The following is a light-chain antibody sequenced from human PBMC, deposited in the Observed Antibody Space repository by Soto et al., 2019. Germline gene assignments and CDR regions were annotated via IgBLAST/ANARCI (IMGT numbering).Light chain of an antibody. CDR2: GAS. CDR3: QQYHNWPRT. J-gene: IGKJ1*01. V-gene: IGKV3-15*01. CDR1: QSLGSN. Sequence: EIVMTQSAASPSVSPGERATLSCRASQSLGSNLAWYQQKPGQAPRLLIYGASPRATGIPARFSGSGSGTEFTLTITSLQSEDFAVYYCQQYHNWPRTSGQGTKV.